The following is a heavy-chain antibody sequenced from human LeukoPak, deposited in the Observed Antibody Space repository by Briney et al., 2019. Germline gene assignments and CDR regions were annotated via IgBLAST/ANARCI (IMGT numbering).Heavy chain of an antibody. CDR2: ISAYNGNT. Sequence: ASVKVSCKASGYTFTSYGISWVRQAPGQGLEWMGWISAYNGNTNYAQKLQGRVTMTTDTSTSTAYMELRSLRSDGTAVYYCARVCSGGSCYGAFDIWGQGTMVTVSS. V-gene: IGHV1-18*01. CDR1: GYTFTSYG. CDR3: ARVCSGGSCYGAFDI. J-gene: IGHJ3*02. D-gene: IGHD2-15*01.